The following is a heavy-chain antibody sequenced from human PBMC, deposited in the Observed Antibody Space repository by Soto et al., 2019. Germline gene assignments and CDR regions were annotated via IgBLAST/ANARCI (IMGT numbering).Heavy chain of an antibody. CDR1: GGSISSGDYY. D-gene: IGHD6-6*01. V-gene: IGHV4-30-4*01. CDR3: ARDPPIAARSVGYYYGMDV. Sequence: PSETLSLTCSVSGGSISSGDYYWSWIRQPPGKGLEWIGYIYYSGSTYYNPSLKSRVTISVDTSKNQFSLKLSSVTAADTAVYYCARDPPIAARSVGYYYGMDVWGQGTTVTVSS. CDR2: IYYSGST. J-gene: IGHJ6*02.